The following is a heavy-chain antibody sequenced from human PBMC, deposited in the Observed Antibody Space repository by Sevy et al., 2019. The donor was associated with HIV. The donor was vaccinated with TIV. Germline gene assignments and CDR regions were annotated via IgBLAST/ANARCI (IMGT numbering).Heavy chain of an antibody. Sequence: GGSLRLSCAASGFTFSSYGMHWVRQAPGKGLEWVAFIRYDGSNKYYADSVKGRFPISRDNSKNKLYLQMNSLRAEDTAVYYCAKGLNGDDAFDIWGQGTMVTVSS. CDR2: IRYDGSNK. D-gene: IGHD7-27*01. J-gene: IGHJ3*02. CDR3: AKGLNGDDAFDI. CDR1: GFTFSSYG. V-gene: IGHV3-30*02.